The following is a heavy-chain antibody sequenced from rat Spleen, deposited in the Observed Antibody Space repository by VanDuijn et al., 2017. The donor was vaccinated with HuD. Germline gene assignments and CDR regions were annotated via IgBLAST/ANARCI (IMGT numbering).Heavy chain of an antibody. CDR2: ISPSGGST. D-gene: IGHD1-2*01. CDR3: ARHDYSSSSYNWFAY. CDR1: GFTFSDYY. V-gene: IGHV5S13*01. Sequence: EVQLVESDGGLVQPGRSLKLSCAASGFTFSDYYMAWVRQAPTKGLEWVASISPSGGSTYYRDSVKGRFTISRDNAKNTQYLQMDSLRSEDTATYYCARHDYSSSSYNWFAYWGQGTLVTVSS. J-gene: IGHJ3*01.